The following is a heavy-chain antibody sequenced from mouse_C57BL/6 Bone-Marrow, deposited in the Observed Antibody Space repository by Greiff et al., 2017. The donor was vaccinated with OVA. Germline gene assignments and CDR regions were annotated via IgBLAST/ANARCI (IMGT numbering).Heavy chain of an antibody. CDR1: GFTFSNYW. D-gene: IGHD1-1*01. Sequence: DVKLVESGGGLVQPGGSMKLSCVASGFTFSNYWMNWVRQSPEKGLEWVAQIRLKSDNYATHYAESVKGRFTISRDDSKSSVYLQMNNLRAEDTGIYYCTASSGSSYFDYWGQGTTRTVSS. V-gene: IGHV6-3*01. J-gene: IGHJ2*01. CDR2: IRLKSDNYAT. CDR3: TASSGSSYFDY.